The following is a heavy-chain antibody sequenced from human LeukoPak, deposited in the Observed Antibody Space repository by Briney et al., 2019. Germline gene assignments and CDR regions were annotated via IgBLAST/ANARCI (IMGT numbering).Heavy chain of an antibody. D-gene: IGHD1-1*01. CDR1: GFSLTTSGMC. J-gene: IGHJ4*02. Sequence: SGPTLVNPTQTLTLTCTFSGFSLTTSGMCVSWIRQPPGKALEWLARIDWDDDKYYSTSLKTRLTISTATSKNQVVLTMTTMDPVDTATYYCARTTTRTFFDSWGQGTLVTVSS. CDR2: IDWDDDK. CDR3: ARTTTRTFFDS. V-gene: IGHV2-70*11.